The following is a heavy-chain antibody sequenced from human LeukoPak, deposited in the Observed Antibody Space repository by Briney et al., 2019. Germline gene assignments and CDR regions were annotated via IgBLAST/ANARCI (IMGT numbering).Heavy chain of an antibody. J-gene: IGHJ4*02. Sequence: PSETLSLTCTVSGGSISSYYWSWIRQPPGKGLEWIGYIYYSGSTNYNPSLKGRVTISVDTSKNQFSLKLSSVTAADTAVYYCASYDSRGNFDYWGQGTLVTVSS. CDR3: ASYDSRGNFDY. CDR2: IYYSGST. V-gene: IGHV4-59*01. D-gene: IGHD3-22*01. CDR1: GGSISSYY.